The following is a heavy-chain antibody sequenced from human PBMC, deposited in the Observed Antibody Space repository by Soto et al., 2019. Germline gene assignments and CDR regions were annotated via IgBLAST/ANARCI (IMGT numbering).Heavy chain of an antibody. CDR2: VSWNGGTT. CDR3: ARRGRYCSGSICHQYYYMDV. D-gene: IGHD2-15*01. CDR1: GFIFDDYA. J-gene: IGHJ6*03. V-gene: IGHV3-20*04. Sequence: GGSLRLSCVASGFIFDDYAMTWVRQAPGKGLEWVSGVSWNGGTTGYADSVKGRFTISRDNAKNSLYLEMNSLRAEDTAFYYCARRGRYCSGSICHQYYYMDVWGKGTTVTVSS.